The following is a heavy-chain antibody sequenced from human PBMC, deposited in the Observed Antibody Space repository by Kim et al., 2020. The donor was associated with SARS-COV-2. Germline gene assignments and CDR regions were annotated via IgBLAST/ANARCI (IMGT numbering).Heavy chain of an antibody. J-gene: IGHJ4*02. V-gene: IGHV1-3*01. D-gene: IGHD5-12*01. CDR3: ARSPDIVATISLDY. Sequence: SQKVQVRVTITRDTSASPAYMELSSLRSEDTAVYYCARSPDIVATISLDYWGQGTLVTVSS.